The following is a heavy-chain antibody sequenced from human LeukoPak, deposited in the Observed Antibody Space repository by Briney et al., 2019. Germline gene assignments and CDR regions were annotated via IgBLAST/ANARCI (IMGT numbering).Heavy chain of an antibody. D-gene: IGHD5-12*01. V-gene: IGHV3-23*01. CDR1: GFTFSDYA. CDR3: AREVVATRFDN. J-gene: IGHJ4*02. CDR2: IHRSGATT. Sequence: GGSLRLSCAASGFTFSDYAMTWVRQAPGKGLEWVSFIHRSGATTYYADSVKGRFTTSRDNVKNTIDLQMSSLRVEDTAVYYCAREVVATRFDNWGQGTLVTVSP.